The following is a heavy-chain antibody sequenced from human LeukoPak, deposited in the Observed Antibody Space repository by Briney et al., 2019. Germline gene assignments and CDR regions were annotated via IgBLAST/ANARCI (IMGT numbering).Heavy chain of an antibody. Sequence: SGGSLRLSCAASGFTFSSYSMNWVRQAPGKGLEWVASISSSSRYIYYADSVKGRFTISRDNAKNTLYLQMNSLRAEDTAVYYCARDHKNYGSGADYWGQGTLVTVSS. J-gene: IGHJ4*02. CDR2: ISSSSRYI. D-gene: IGHD3-10*01. V-gene: IGHV3-21*01. CDR1: GFTFSSYS. CDR3: ARDHKNYGSGADY.